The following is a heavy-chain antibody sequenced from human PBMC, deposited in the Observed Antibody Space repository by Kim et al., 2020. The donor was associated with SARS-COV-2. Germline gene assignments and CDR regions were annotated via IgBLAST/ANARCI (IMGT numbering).Heavy chain of an antibody. V-gene: IGHV3-30*18. CDR1: GFTFSSYG. Sequence: GGSLRLSCAASGFTFSSYGMHWVRQAPGKGLEWVAVISYDGSNKYYADSVKGRFTISRDNSKNTLYLQMNSLRAEDTAVYYCAKDLLELHARITMIVRQAYYYYYGMDVWGQGTTVTVSS. CDR2: ISYDGSNK. CDR3: AKDLLELHARITMIVRQAYYYYYGMDV. D-gene: IGHD3-22*01. J-gene: IGHJ6*02.